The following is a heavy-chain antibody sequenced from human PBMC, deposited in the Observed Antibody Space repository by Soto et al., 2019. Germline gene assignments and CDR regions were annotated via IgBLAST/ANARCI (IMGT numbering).Heavy chain of an antibody. J-gene: IGHJ4*02. V-gene: IGHV3-23*01. CDR1: GFTFRNYA. Sequence: QLLESGGGLVQPGGSLRLSCAASGFTFRNYAMNWVRQAPGKGLQWVASMSRSGAITYYADSVRGRFTISRDNSKNTLYLQVSSLRAEDTAVYYCAKERLGRGIDYWGQGILVTVSS. CDR2: MSRSGAIT. CDR3: AKERLGRGIDY. D-gene: IGHD3-10*01.